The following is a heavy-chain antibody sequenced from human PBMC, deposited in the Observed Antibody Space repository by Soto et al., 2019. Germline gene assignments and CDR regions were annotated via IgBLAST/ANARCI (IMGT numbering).Heavy chain of an antibody. D-gene: IGHD1-1*01. V-gene: IGHV3-23*01. CDR2: INGGGDTT. J-gene: IGHJ4*02. CDR3: AKTTTSNTMYYFDC. CDR1: GFAFRSFG. Sequence: EVQLLESGGDLVQPGGSLRLSYAAPGFAFRSFGMSWVRQAPGKGLQWVSAINGGGDTTYNSDSVKGRFTISRDNSKSTLYLQMNSLTAEDTAVYYCAKTTTSNTMYYFDCWGQGTLVTVSS.